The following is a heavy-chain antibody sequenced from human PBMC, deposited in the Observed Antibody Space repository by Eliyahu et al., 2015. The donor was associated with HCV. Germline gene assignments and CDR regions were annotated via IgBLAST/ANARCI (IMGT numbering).Heavy chain of an antibody. CDR2: IYPGDSDT. CDR1: GYSFSNNW. J-gene: IGHJ4*02. CDR3: ARYTPTYNFDY. Sequence: EVQLVQSGXEVKKPGESLKISCQGSGYSFSNNWIGWVRQMPGKGLEYMGIIYPGDSDTIYSPSFQGQVTISADKSISTAYLQWSSLKASDTAMYYCARYTPTYNFDYWGQGTLVSVSS. V-gene: IGHV5-51*03. D-gene: IGHD2-2*02.